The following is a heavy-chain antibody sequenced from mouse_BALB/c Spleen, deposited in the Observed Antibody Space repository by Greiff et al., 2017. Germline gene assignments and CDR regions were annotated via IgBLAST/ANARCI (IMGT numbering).Heavy chain of an antibody. D-gene: IGHD2-4*01. V-gene: IGHV1-5*01. J-gene: IGHJ1*01. CDR3: TRSDDYEGYFDV. CDR1: GYTFTSYW. Sequence: EVQVVESGTVLARPGASVKMSCKASGYTFTSYWMHWVKQRPGQGLEWIGAIYPGNSDTSYNQKFKGKAKLTAVTSTSTAYMELSSLTNEDSAVYYCTRSDDYEGYFDVWGAGTTVTVSS. CDR2: IYPGNSDT.